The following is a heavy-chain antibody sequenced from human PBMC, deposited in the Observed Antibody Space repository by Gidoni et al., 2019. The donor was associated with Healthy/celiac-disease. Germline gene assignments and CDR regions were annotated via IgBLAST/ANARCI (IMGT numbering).Heavy chain of an antibody. V-gene: IGHV2-26*01. Sequence: QVTLKESGPVLVKPTATLTLTCTVSGFSLSSARMGVSWIRQPPGKALEWLAHIFSNDEKSYSTSLKSRLTISKDTSKSQVVLTMTNMDPVDTATYYCARIRTYCSSTSCYGDWFDPWGQGTLVTVSS. CDR3: ARIRTYCSSTSCYGDWFDP. CDR1: GFSLSSARMG. D-gene: IGHD2-2*01. CDR2: IFSNDEK. J-gene: IGHJ5*02.